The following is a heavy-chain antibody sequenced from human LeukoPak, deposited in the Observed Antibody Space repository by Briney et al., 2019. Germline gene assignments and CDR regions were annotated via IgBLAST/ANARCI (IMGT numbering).Heavy chain of an antibody. J-gene: IGHJ4*02. Sequence: PGRSLRLSCAASGFTFSSYAMHWVRQAPGKGLEWVAVISYDGSNKYYADSVEGRFTISRDNSNNTLYLQMNSLRAEDTAVYYCARDCSGGSCYSGIDYWGQGTLVTVSS. CDR3: ARDCSGGSCYSGIDY. CDR2: ISYDGSNK. D-gene: IGHD2-15*01. CDR1: GFTFSSYA. V-gene: IGHV3-30-3*01.